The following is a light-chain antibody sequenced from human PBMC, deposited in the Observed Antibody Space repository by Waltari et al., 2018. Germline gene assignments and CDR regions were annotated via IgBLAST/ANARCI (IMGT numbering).Light chain of an antibody. V-gene: IGLV2-14*03. CDR3: SSYTSSHTWV. CDR1: SSDVGFYNF. J-gene: IGLJ3*02. Sequence: QSALTQPASVSGSPGQSITISCLGTSSDVGFYNFVSWYQQHPGEAPKLMIYDVNNRPSVVSSRFSGSKCGNTASLTISGLQAEDEADYYCSSYTSSHTWVFGGGTKMTVL. CDR2: DVN.